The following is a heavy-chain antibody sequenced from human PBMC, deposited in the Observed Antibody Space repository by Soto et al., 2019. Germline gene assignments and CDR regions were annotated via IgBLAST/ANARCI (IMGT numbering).Heavy chain of an antibody. CDR1: GYTFTSYG. Sequence: QVQLVQSGAEVKKPGASVKVSCKASGYTFTSYGISWVRQAPGQGLEWMGWISAYHGNTDYALKVQGRVTMTTETSTSTAYMELRSLRSDDTAVYYCARDLGVDFDYLPAYRGQGTLVTVSS. CDR3: ARDLGVDFDYLPAY. CDR2: ISAYHGNT. D-gene: IGHD3-9*01. V-gene: IGHV1-18*01. J-gene: IGHJ4*02.